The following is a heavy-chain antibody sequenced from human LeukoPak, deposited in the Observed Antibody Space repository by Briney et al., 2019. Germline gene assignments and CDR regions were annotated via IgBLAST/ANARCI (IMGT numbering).Heavy chain of an antibody. J-gene: IGHJ4*02. CDR3: TRGAPIAY. Sequence: GRSLRLSCTTSGFTFGDSALNWFRQAPGKGLEWLGFIRSKAYGATTEYAASVKARFTISRDDSKGIAFLHMNSLKTEETAVYYCTRGAPIAYWGQGTLVTVSS. CDR1: GFTFGDSA. V-gene: IGHV3-49*03. CDR2: IRSKAYGATT.